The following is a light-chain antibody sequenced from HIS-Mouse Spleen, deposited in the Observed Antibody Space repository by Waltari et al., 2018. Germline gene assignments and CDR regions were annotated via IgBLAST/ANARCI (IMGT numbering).Light chain of an antibody. CDR3: SSYTSSSTWV. CDR2: DVS. Sequence: QSALTQPASVSGSPGQSITISCTGTSSDVGGYNYVSWYQQHPGKAPKLMIDDVSKRPSGVSNRFSRSKSGNTASLTISGLQAEDEADYYCSSYTSSSTWVFGGGTKLTVL. J-gene: IGLJ3*02. V-gene: IGLV2-14*03. CDR1: SSDVGGYNY.